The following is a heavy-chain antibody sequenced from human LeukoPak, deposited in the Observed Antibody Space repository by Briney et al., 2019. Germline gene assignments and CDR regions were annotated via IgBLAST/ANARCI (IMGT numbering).Heavy chain of an antibody. Sequence: SVKVSCKTSGVTFSSYPISWVRQAPGQGLVWMGGIIPVFGIVNYAQKFQVRVTITADKSTSTAYMELSSLRSEDTAVYYCARVTVAGPGTFDIWGQGTMVTVSS. CDR1: GVTFSSYP. D-gene: IGHD6-19*01. CDR2: IIPVFGIV. V-gene: IGHV1-69*10. J-gene: IGHJ3*02. CDR3: ARVTVAGPGTFDI.